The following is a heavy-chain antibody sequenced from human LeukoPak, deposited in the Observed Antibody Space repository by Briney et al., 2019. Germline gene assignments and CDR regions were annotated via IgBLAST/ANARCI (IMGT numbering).Heavy chain of an antibody. CDR1: GGTFISYA. V-gene: IGHV1-69*13. CDR2: IIPIFGTA. D-gene: IGHD3-22*01. CDR3: ARDQTYYYDSSREDDAFDI. J-gene: IGHJ3*02. Sequence: ASVKVSCKASGGTFISYAISWVRQAPGQGLEWMGGIIPIFGTANYAQKFQGRLTITADESTSTAYMELSSLRSEDTAVYYCARDQTYYYDSSREDDAFDIWGQGTMVTVSS.